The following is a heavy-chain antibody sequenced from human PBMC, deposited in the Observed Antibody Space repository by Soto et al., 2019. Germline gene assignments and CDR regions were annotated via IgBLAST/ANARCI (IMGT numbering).Heavy chain of an antibody. CDR2: IYYSGST. V-gene: IGHV4-31*03. J-gene: IGHJ5*02. CDR1: GGSISSGGYY. Sequence: SETLSLTCTVSGGSISSGGYYWSWIRQHPGKGLEWIGYIYYSGSTYYNPSLKSRVTISVDTSKNQFSLKLSSVTAADTAVYYCARDTSGNYGDYESWFDPWGQGTLVTVSS. D-gene: IGHD4-17*01. CDR3: ARDTSGNYGDYESWFDP.